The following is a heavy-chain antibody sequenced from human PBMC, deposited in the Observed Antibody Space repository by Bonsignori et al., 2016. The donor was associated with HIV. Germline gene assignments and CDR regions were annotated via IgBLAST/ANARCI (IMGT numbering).Heavy chain of an antibody. V-gene: IGHV3-33*06. J-gene: IGHJ3*02. CDR3: AKVYGDSDAFDI. D-gene: IGHD4-17*01. CDR2: IWYDGSNK. Sequence: VRQMPGKGLEWVAVIWYDGSNKYYADSVKGRFTISRDNSKNTLYLQVNTLRAEDTAVYYCAKVYGDSDAFDIWGQGTMVTVSS.